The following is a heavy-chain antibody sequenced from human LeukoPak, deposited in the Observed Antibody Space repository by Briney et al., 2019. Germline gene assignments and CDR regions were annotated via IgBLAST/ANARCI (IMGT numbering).Heavy chain of an antibody. CDR3: ARHLAYGGNSIFDY. V-gene: IGHV4-39*01. D-gene: IGHD4-23*01. CDR2: IYYSGRT. CDR1: GGSISSSSYY. J-gene: IGHJ4*02. Sequence: SETLSLTCTVSGGSISSSSYYWGWLRQPPGKGLEWIGSIYYSGRTYYNPSLKSRVTISVDTSKNQFSLRLSSVPAADTAVYSCARHLAYGGNSIFDYWGQGTLVTVSS.